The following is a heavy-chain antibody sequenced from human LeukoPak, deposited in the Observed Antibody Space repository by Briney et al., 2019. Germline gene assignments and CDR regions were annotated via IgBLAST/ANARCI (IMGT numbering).Heavy chain of an antibody. V-gene: IGHV3-20*04. J-gene: IGHJ4*02. Sequence: PGGSLRLSCAASGFTFDDYGMSWVRQAPGKGLEWVSGINWNGGSTGYADSVKGRFTISRDNAKNSLYLQMNSLRAEDTALYYCARTWSTSCYGCPDYWGQGTLVTVSS. CDR1: GFTFDDYG. CDR3: ARTWSTSCYGCPDY. D-gene: IGHD2-2*01. CDR2: INWNGGST.